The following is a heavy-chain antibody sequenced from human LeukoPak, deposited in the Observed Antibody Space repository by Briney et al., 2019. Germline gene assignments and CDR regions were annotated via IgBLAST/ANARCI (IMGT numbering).Heavy chain of an antibody. CDR2: ISSSSSYI. Sequence: RGSLRLSCAASGFTFSSYSMNWVRQAPGKGLEWVSSISSSSSYIYYADSVKGRFTISRDNAKNSLYLQMNSLRAEDTAVYYCARDDGSGWHFDYWSQGTLVTVSS. CDR1: GFTFSSYS. J-gene: IGHJ4*02. V-gene: IGHV3-21*01. D-gene: IGHD6-19*01. CDR3: ARDDGSGWHFDY.